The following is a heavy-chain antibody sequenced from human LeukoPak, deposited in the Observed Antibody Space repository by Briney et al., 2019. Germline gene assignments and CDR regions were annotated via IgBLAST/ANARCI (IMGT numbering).Heavy chain of an antibody. Sequence: SETLSLTCTVSGGSISSSSYYWGWIRQPPGKGLEWIGSIHHSGSTNYNPSLKSRVTISVDTSKNQFSLKLSSVTAADTAVYYCARVHYDILTAANYYYYYMDVWGKGTTVTISS. CDR2: IHHSGST. J-gene: IGHJ6*03. V-gene: IGHV4-39*07. CDR1: GGSISSSSYY. CDR3: ARVHYDILTAANYYYYYMDV. D-gene: IGHD3-9*01.